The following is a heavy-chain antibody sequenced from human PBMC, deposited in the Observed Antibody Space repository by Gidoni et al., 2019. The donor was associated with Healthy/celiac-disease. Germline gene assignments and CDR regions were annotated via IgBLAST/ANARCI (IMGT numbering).Heavy chain of an antibody. V-gene: IGHV3-48*03. CDR3: ARDSYGDYVFDY. CDR1: GFTFSSYE. D-gene: IGHD4-17*01. Sequence: EVQLVESGGGLVQPGGSLRLSCAASGFTFSSYEMNWVRQAPGKGLEWVSYISSSGSTIYYADSVKGRFTISRDNAKNSLYLQMNSLRAEDTAVYYCARDSYGDYVFDYWGQGTLVTVSS. J-gene: IGHJ4*02. CDR2: ISSSGSTI.